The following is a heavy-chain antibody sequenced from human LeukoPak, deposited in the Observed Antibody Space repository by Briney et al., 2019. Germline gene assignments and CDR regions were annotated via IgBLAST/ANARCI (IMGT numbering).Heavy chain of an antibody. D-gene: IGHD3-9*01. Sequence: GGSLRLSCAASGFTFSSYNMNWVHQAPGKGLEWVSYISSSSSIIYYADSVKGRFTISRDNAKNSLYLQMNSLRAEDTAVYYCARDTITGYFFDFWGQGTLVTVSS. CDR2: ISSSSSII. V-gene: IGHV3-48*01. J-gene: IGHJ4*02. CDR3: ARDTITGYFFDF. CDR1: GFTFSSYN.